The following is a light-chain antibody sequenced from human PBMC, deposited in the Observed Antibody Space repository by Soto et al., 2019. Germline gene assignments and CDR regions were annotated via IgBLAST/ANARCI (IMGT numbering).Light chain of an antibody. V-gene: IGKV3-20*01. CDR2: GAY. CDR3: QQYGSSGT. J-gene: IGKJ1*01. Sequence: IVLAQSPATPSVSPGERVTLSCQSTQPIGNKLPWYLQRPGQAPRLLMYGAYTRATDIPARFSGSGSGTDFPLTISRLEPEDFAVYYCQQYGSSGTFGQGTKVDIK. CDR1: QPIGNK.